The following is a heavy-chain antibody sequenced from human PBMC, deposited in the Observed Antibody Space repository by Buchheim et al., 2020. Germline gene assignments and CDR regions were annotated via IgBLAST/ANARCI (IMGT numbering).Heavy chain of an antibody. Sequence: QVQLVQSGAEVKKPGASVKVSCKASGYTFTGYYMHWVRQAPGQGLEWMGWINPNSGGTNYAQKFQGRVTMTRDTSISTAYMELSRLRSDDTAVYYCARGILARYCTNGVCYPRFYYYYGMDVWGQGTT. CDR2: INPNSGGT. CDR3: ARGILARYCTNGVCYPRFYYYYGMDV. D-gene: IGHD2-8*01. CDR1: GYTFTGYY. J-gene: IGHJ6*02. V-gene: IGHV1-2*02.